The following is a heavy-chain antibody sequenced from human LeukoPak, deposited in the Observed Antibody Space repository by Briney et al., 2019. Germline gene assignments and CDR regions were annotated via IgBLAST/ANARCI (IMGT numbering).Heavy chain of an antibody. CDR3: AREEGATRGVFQH. V-gene: IGHV4-39*07. J-gene: IGHJ1*01. CDR1: GGSISSSSYY. Sequence: SETLSLTCTVSGGSISSSSYYWGWIRQPPGKGLEWIGSIYYSGSTYYNPSLKSRVTISVDTSKNQFSLKLSSVTAADTAVYYCAREEGATRGVFQHWGQGTLVTVSS. CDR2: IYYSGST. D-gene: IGHD1-26*01.